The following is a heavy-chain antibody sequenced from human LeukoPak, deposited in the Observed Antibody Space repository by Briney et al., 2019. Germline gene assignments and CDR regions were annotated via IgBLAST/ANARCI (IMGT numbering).Heavy chain of an antibody. CDR2: IYYSGTT. J-gene: IGHJ3*02. CDR3: ARYVGEKTAFDI. V-gene: IGHV4-59*01. D-gene: IGHD3-10*01. Sequence: SETLSLTCTVSGGSISSYYWSWIRQPPGRGLEWIGYIYYSGTTNYNPSLKSRVTISVDASKNQFSLKLSSVTAADTAVYYCARYVGEKTAFDIWGQGTMVTVSS. CDR1: GGSISSYY.